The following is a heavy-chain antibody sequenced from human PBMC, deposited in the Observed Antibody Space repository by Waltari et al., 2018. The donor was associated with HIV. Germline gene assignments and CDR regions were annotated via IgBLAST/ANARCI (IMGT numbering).Heavy chain of an antibody. J-gene: IGHJ4*02. CDR3: AREALYDSSGYYFDY. Sequence: EVQLVMSGGGLVQLGGSLRLSCGASEFTFITSWMTWVRQAPGKGLEWVANIKQDESEKYYVDSVKGRFTISRDNAKNSLFLQMNSLRAEDTAVYYCAREALYDSSGYYFDYWGQGTLVTVSS. CDR2: IKQDESEK. D-gene: IGHD3-22*01. CDR1: EFTFITSW. V-gene: IGHV3-7*01.